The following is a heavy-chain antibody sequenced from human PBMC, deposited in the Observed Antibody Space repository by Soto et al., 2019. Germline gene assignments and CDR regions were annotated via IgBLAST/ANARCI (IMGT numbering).Heavy chain of an antibody. D-gene: IGHD6-13*01. CDR2: INPYNGNT. CDR3: ARVGVGLAAPRVWPY. J-gene: IGHJ4*02. CDR1: GYTFTGYY. V-gene: IGHV1-2*02. Sequence: ASVKVSCKASGYTFTGYYMHWVRQAPGQGLEWMAWINPYNGNTKYAEKFLGRVTVTTDTSTATAYTEVRSLTSDDTAVFYCARVGVGLAAPRVWPYWGQGTPVTVSS.